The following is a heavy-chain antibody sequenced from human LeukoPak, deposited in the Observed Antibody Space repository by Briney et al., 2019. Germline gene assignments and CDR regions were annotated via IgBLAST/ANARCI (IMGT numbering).Heavy chain of an antibody. V-gene: IGHV4-4*07. D-gene: IGHD3-10*02. Sequence: MTSETLSLTCTVSGGSMSSYYWSWILQPAGKGLEWIGRIYTSGSTNYNPSPKSRVTMSVDTSKNQFSLKLSSVTAADTAVYYCARARFGYNWFDPWGQGTLVTVSS. J-gene: IGHJ5*02. CDR1: GGSMSSYY. CDR2: IYTSGST. CDR3: ARARFGYNWFDP.